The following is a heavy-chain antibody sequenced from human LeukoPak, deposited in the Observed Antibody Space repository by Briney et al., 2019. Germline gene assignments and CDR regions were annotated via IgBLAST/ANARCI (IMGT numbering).Heavy chain of an antibody. CDR3: ARVTYNGYQHFDY. Sequence: PSETLSLTCIVSGGSISTNTYYWGWIRLPPGKGLEWIGEIHHRGTTYYNPSLRSRVTISVDTSKNQFSLRLTSVAAADTAVYYCARVTYNGYQHFDYWGQGNLVTVS. J-gene: IGHJ4*02. CDR1: GGSISTNTYY. V-gene: IGHV4-39*07. D-gene: IGHD3-10*01. CDR2: IHHRGTT.